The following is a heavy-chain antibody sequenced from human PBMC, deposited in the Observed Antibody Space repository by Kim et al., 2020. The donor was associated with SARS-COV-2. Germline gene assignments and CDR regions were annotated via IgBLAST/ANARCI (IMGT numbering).Heavy chain of an antibody. D-gene: IGHD1-1*01. CDR2: ISGNSVST. J-gene: IGHJ6*02. Sequence: GGSLRLSCTASGFTFSSYAMIWVRQAPGKGLEWVSAISGNSVSTYYADSVKGRFTISRDNSKNTLYLQMNSLRAEDTAVYYCSVALEDYYYYGMDVWGQGTTVTVSS. CDR3: SVALEDYYYYGMDV. V-gene: IGHV3-23*01. CDR1: GFTFSSYA.